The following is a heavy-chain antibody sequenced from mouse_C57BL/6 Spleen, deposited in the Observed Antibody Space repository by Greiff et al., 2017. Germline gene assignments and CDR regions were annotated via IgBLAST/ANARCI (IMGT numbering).Heavy chain of an antibody. J-gene: IGHJ3*01. CDR2: INPNNGGT. CDR1: GYTFTDYY. CDR3: ARGGSYSPWFAY. V-gene: IGHV1-26*01. D-gene: IGHD2-12*01. Sequence: VQLKQSGPELVKPGASVKISCKASGYTFTDYYMNWVKQSHGKSLEWIGDINPNNGGTSYNQKFKGKATLTVDKSSSTAYMELRSLTSEDSAVYYCARGGSYSPWFAYWGQGTLVTVSA.